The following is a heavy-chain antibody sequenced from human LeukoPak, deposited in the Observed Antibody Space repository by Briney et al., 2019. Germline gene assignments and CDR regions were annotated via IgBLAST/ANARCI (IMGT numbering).Heavy chain of an antibody. Sequence: GGSLRLSCAASGFTFSSYDMHWLRQAPGKGLFWLAFIRYHGSTKYYADPVKGRFTIARDNSKNTLYLQMNSRRAEDTAVYYCAKQKGYCSGGSCHPFDYWGQGTLVSVSS. D-gene: IGHD2-15*01. CDR3: AKQKGYCSGGSCHPFDY. CDR2: IRYHGSTK. J-gene: IGHJ4*02. CDR1: GFTFSSYD. V-gene: IGHV3-30*02.